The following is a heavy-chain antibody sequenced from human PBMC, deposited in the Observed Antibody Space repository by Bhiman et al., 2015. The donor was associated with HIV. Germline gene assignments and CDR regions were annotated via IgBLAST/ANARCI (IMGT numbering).Heavy chain of an antibody. CDR1: GVSVRTNY. Sequence: EVQLVESGGGLVQPGGSLRLSCAASGVSVRTNYLNWVRQPPGKGPEWVSIIFSGGDTFYADSVKGRFTISRDLSKNTVYLQMNSLRVEDTAVYFCARGVIATAGLYYFDYWGQGTVVTVSS. CDR2: IFSGGDT. V-gene: IGHV3-66*02. CDR3: ARGVIATAGLYYFDY. J-gene: IGHJ4*02. D-gene: IGHD6-13*01.